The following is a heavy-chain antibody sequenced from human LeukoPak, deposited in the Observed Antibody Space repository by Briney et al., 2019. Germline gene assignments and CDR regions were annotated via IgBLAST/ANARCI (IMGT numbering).Heavy chain of an antibody. CDR1: GDSITKYY. D-gene: IGHD2/OR15-2a*01. CDR3: ARVRGVYETAEFDY. Sequence: SETLSLTCSVSGDSITKYYWTWIRKSPGKGMEWIGYLYSSGSFNYNPSLQSRVTMSLDASNNQFSLKVTSVTAADTAVYYCARVRGVYETAEFDYWGRGILVTVSS. V-gene: IGHV4-59*01. J-gene: IGHJ4*02. CDR2: LYSSGSF.